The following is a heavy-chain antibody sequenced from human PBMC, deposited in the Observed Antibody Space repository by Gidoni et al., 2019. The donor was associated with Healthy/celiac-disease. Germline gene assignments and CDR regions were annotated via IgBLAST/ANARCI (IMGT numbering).Heavy chain of an antibody. CDR2: IIPIFGTA. J-gene: IGHJ5*02. V-gene: IGHV1-69*01. CDR1: GGTFSSYA. Sequence: QVQLVQSGAEVKKPGSSVKVSCKASGGTFSSYAISWVRQAPGQGLEWMGGIIPIFGTANYAQKFQSSLRSEDTAVYYCARDRSGYYYDSSGPNWFDPWGQGTLVTVSS. CDR3: P. D-gene: IGHD3-22*01.